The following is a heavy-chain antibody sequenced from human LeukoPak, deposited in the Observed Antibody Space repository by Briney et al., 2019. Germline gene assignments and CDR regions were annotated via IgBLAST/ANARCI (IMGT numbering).Heavy chain of an antibody. J-gene: IGHJ4*02. CDR1: GGSISSSSYY. CDR3: VRQRRGGYSFHFDY. D-gene: IGHD4-11*01. CDR2: IYYSGST. V-gene: IGHV4-39*01. Sequence: SSETLSLTCTVSGGSISSSSYYWGWIRQPPGKGLEWIGSIYYSGSTYYNPSLKSRVTISVDTSKNQFSLKLSSVTAADTAVYYCVRQRRGGYSFHFDYWGQGTLVTVSS.